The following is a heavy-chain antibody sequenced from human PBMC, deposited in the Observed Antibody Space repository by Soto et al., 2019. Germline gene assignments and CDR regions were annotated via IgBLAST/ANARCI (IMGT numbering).Heavy chain of an antibody. CDR3: GRPRGIAAAGTNLVGFDY. D-gene: IGHD6-13*01. V-gene: IGHV3-23*01. Sequence: EVQLLESGGGLVQPGGSLRLSCAASGFTFSSYAMSWVRQAPGKGLEWVSAISGSGGSTYYADSVKGRFTISRDNSKNTLCLQMDRLRAEDTAVYYCGRPRGIAAAGTNLVGFDYWGQGTLVTVFS. CDR1: GFTFSSYA. CDR2: ISGSGGST. J-gene: IGHJ4*02.